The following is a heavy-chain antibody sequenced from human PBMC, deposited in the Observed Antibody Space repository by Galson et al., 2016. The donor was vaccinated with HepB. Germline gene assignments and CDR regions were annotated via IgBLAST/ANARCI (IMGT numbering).Heavy chain of an antibody. CDR2: IGATNGAI. D-gene: IGHD6-13*01. CDR1: GFTLTASA. V-gene: IGHV3-48*02. CDR3: ARESGASWYLIDY. J-gene: IGHJ4*02. Sequence: SLRLSCAVSGFTLTASAMHWVRQAPGKGLEWTAYIGATNGAIFYADSVKGRFTISKDYAKDSLFLQMNNLGDDDTAVYYCARESGASWYLIDYWGQGTLVTVSS.